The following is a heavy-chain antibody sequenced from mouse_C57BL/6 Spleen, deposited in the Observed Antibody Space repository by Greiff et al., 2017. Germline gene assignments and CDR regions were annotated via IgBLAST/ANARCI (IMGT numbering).Heavy chain of an antibody. J-gene: IGHJ1*03. V-gene: IGHV5-16*01. CDR1: GFTFSDYY. CDR3: ARDDYYGSSYHWYFDV. D-gene: IGHD1-1*01. CDR2: INYDGSST. Sequence: EVMLVESEGGLVQPGSSMKLSCTASGFTFSDYYMAWVRQVPEKGLEWVANINYDGSSTYYLDSLKSRFIISRDNAKNILYLQMSSLKSEDTATYYCARDDYYGSSYHWYFDVWGTGTTVTVSS.